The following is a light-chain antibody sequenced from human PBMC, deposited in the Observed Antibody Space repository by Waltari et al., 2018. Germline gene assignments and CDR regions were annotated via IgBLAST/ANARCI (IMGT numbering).Light chain of an antibody. J-gene: IGLJ3*02. CDR2: VVN. V-gene: IGLV2-14*01. Sequence: QSALTQPASVSGSPGQSITISCTGTISDIGDYNYVSWYQQYPGKAPTLLMFVVNKSSAGVSNRFSGSKSGNAASLTISGLQAEYEADYYCNSFTFSNTWVFGGGTKLTVL. CDR3: NSFTFSNTWV. CDR1: ISDIGDYNY.